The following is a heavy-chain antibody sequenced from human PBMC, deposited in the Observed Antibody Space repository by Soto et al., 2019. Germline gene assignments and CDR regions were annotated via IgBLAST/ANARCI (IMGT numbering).Heavy chain of an antibody. Sequence: VQLVESGGGVVQPGRSLRLSCAASGFTFSSYAMHWVRQAPGKGLEWVAVISYDGSNKYYADSVKGRFTISRDNSKNTLYLQMNSLRAEDTAVYYCARETRIWDGGNADYWGQGTLVTVSS. J-gene: IGHJ4*02. CDR1: GFTFSSYA. V-gene: IGHV3-30-3*01. CDR2: ISYDGSNK. D-gene: IGHD2-15*01. CDR3: ARETRIWDGGNADY.